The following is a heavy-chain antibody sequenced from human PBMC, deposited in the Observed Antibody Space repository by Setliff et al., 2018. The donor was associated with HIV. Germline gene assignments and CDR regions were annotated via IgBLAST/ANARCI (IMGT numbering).Heavy chain of an antibody. CDR1: NASFSDYY. CDR3: VLRVFGPIEY. CDR2: VNHSGST. D-gene: IGHD5-12*01. J-gene: IGHJ4*02. Sequence: SETLSLTCAVYNASFSDYYRGWIRQAPGRGLEWIGEVNHSGSTNYISSLKNRVSMSTNLSKNQFSLKLTSVTAADTAVYYCVLRVFGPIEYWGQGNQVTVSS. V-gene: IGHV4-34*01.